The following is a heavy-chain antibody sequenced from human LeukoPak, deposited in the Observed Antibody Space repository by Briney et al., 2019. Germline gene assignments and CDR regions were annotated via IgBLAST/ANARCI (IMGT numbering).Heavy chain of an antibody. V-gene: IGHV4-61*02. D-gene: IGHD3-9*01. Sequence: SETLSLTCTVSGGSISSGSYCWSWIRQPAGKGLEWIGRIYTSGSTNYNPSLKSRVTISVDTSKNHFSLKLSSVTAADTAVYYCARDYDILTAYPPTQLFDPWGQGTLVTVSS. CDR1: GGSISSGSYC. J-gene: IGHJ5*02. CDR3: ARDYDILTAYPPTQLFDP. CDR2: IYTSGST.